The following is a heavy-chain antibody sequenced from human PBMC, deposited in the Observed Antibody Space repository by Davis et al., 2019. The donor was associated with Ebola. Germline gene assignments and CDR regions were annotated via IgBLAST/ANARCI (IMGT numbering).Heavy chain of an antibody. D-gene: IGHD6-6*01. J-gene: IGHJ6*04. CDR2: ISSSSSYI. V-gene: IGHV3-21*01. Sequence: GGSLRLSCAASGFTFSTYAMNWVRQVPGRGLEWVSSISSSSSYIYYADSVKGRFTISRDNAKNSLYLQMNSLRAEDTAVYYCASQRVEQLVMLFMDYGMDVWGKGTTVTVSS. CDR3: ASQRVEQLVMLFMDYGMDV. CDR1: GFTFSTYA.